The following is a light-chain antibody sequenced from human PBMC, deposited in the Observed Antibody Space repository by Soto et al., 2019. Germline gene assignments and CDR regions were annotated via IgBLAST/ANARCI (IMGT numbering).Light chain of an antibody. J-gene: IGKJ1*01. CDR1: QSLSTNY. V-gene: IGKV3-20*01. CDR2: GTS. Sequence: EIVLTQSPGTLSLSPGERATLSCRASQSLSTNYLAWYQQKPGQAPRLLMFGTSSRATDIPHRFSGSGSGTDFTLTISSLEPEDFAVYYCQQYDNLPPWTFGQGTKVEIK. CDR3: QQYDNLPPWT.